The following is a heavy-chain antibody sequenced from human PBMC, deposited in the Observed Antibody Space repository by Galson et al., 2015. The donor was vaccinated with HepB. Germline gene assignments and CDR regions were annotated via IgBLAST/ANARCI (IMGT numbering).Heavy chain of an antibody. V-gene: IGHV4-38-2*02. CDR1: GSSISSGYY. D-gene: IGHD5-12*01. CDR2: IYHSGST. Sequence: SETLSLTCTVSGSSISSGYYWGWIRQPPGKGLEWIGGIYHSGSTSYSPSLQSRVTISVDTSKNQFSLNLTSMTAADTAVYYCARDGPTMLLDMWGQGTMVTVSS. CDR3: ARDGPTMLLDM. J-gene: IGHJ3*02.